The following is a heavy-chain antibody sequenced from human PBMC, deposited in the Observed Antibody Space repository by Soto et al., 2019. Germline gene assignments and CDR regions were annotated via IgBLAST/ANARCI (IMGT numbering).Heavy chain of an antibody. CDR2: IVVGSGNT. J-gene: IGHJ4*02. CDR1: GFTFTSSA. CDR3: AADPDYYGSGSYKFDY. Sequence: QMQLVQSGPEVKKPGTSVKVSCKASGFTFTSSAVQWVRQARGQRLEWIGWIVVGSGNTNYAQKFQERVTITRDMSTSTAYVELSSLRSEDTAVYYCAADPDYYGSGSYKFDYWGQGTLVTVSS. D-gene: IGHD3-10*01. V-gene: IGHV1-58*01.